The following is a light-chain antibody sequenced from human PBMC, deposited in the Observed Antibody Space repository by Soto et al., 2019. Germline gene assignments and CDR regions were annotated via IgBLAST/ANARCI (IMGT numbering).Light chain of an antibody. Sequence: DIQVAQSPSSLSASVGDRVTITCRASQSISGYLNWYQQKPGKAPKFLIYAASTLQSGVPSRFSGSGSGTDFTLTISSLQPEDYATYYCLQTYKPPYTFGQGTKLEIK. CDR1: QSISGY. CDR2: AAS. CDR3: LQTYKPPYT. V-gene: IGKV1-39*01. J-gene: IGKJ2*01.